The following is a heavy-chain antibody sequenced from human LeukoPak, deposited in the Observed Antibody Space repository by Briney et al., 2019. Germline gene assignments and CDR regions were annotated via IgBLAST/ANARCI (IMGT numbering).Heavy chain of an antibody. J-gene: IGHJ4*02. Sequence: PGGSLRLSCAASGFTFSSYWMSWVRQAPGKGLEWVANIKQDGSEKYYVDSVKGRFTISRDNAKNSLYLQMNSLRAEDTAVYYCARDRNYDILTGYYKEGFFDYWGQGTLVTVSS. CDR3: ARDRNYDILTGYYKEGFFDY. CDR2: IKQDGSEK. CDR1: GFTFSSYW. D-gene: IGHD3-9*01. V-gene: IGHV3-7*01.